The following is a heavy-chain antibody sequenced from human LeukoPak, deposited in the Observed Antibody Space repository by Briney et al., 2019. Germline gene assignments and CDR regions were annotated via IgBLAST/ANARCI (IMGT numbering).Heavy chain of an antibody. CDR2: LNPNSGNT. D-gene: IGHD2-15*01. CDR3: ARMTMSGRDNWFDP. V-gene: IGHV1-8*03. Sequence: ASVKVSCKASGYTFTGYYMHWVRQAPGQGLEWMGWLNPNSGNTGYSQKFQGRVTISRNTSMNTAYMELSSLTSEDTAVYYCARMTMSGRDNWFDPWGQGTLVTVSS. CDR1: GYTFTGYY. J-gene: IGHJ5*02.